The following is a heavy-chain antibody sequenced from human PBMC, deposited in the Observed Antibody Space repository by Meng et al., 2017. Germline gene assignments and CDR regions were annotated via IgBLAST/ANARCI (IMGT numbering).Heavy chain of an antibody. D-gene: IGHD6-19*01. CDR3: ARRRGSSGWKFDY. CDR2: ISSSSSYI. CDR1: GFTFSSYS. V-gene: IGHV3-21*01. J-gene: IGHJ4*02. Sequence: GESLKISCAASGFTFSSYSMNWVRQAPGKGLEWVSSISSSSSYIYYADSVKGRFTISRDSAKNSLYLQMNSLRAEDTAVYYCARRRGSSGWKFDYWGQGTLVTVSS.